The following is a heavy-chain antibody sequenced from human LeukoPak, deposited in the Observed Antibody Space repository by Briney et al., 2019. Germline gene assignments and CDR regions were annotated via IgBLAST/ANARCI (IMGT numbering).Heavy chain of an antibody. J-gene: IGHJ4*02. D-gene: IGHD2/OR15-2a*01. Sequence: GGSLRLSCAASGFTFSGSGLHWVRQAPGKGLVWVSHINSDGSWTSYADSVKGRFTISKDNAKNTVYLQMNSLRAEDTAVYYCVSFYETYWGRGTLVTVSS. CDR2: INSDGSWT. CDR3: VSFYETY. V-gene: IGHV3-74*01. CDR1: GFTFSGSG.